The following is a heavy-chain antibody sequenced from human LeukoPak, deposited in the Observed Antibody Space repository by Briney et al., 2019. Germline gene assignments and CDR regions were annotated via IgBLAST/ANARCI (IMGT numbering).Heavy chain of an antibody. CDR1: GYTFTSYY. D-gene: IGHD6-13*01. V-gene: IGHV1-46*01. J-gene: IGHJ4*02. Sequence: ASVKVSCRASGYTFTSYYMHWVRQAPGQGLEWMGIINPSGGSTSYAQKFQGRVTMTRDTSTSTVYMELSSLRSEDTAVYYCARFIVAAGSPLYFDYWGQGTLVTVSS. CDR3: ARFIVAAGSPLYFDY. CDR2: INPSGGST.